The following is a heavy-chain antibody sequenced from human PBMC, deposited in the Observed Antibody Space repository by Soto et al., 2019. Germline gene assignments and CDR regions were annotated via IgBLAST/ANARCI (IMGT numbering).Heavy chain of an antibody. CDR1: GFTFSSYA. D-gene: IGHD3-9*01. J-gene: IGHJ4*02. Sequence: GGSLRLSCAASGFTFSSYAMSWVRQAPGKGLEWVSAISGSGGSTYYADSVKGRFTISRDNSKNTLYLQMNSLRAEDTAVYYCAKDRNDILTGYYNSLTFDYWGQGTLVTVSS. CDR3: AKDRNDILTGYYNSLTFDY. CDR2: ISGSGGST. V-gene: IGHV3-23*01.